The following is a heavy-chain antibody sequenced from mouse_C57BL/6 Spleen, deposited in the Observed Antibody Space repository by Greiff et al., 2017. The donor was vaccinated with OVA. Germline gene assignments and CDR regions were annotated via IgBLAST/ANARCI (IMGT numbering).Heavy chain of an antibody. J-gene: IGHJ3*01. CDR2: ISDGGSYT. D-gene: IGHD1-1*01. CDR3: AREITTVVADPWFAY. Sequence: DVHLVESGGGLVKPGGSLKLSCAASGFTFSSYAMSWVRQTPEKRLEWVATISDGGSYTYYPDNVKGRFTISRDNAKNNLYLQMSHLKSEDTAMYYCAREITTVVADPWFAYWGQGTLVTVSA. CDR1: GFTFSSYA. V-gene: IGHV5-4*01.